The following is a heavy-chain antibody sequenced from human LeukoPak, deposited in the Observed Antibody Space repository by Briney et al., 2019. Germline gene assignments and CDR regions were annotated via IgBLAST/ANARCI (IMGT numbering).Heavy chain of an antibody. CDR3: ARSRWSDY. CDR2: ISYDGSNK. D-gene: IGHD2-15*01. CDR1: GFTFSSYA. V-gene: IGHV3-30-3*01. Sequence: GGSLRLSCAASGFTFSSYAMHWVRQAPGKGLEWVAVISYDGSNKYYADSVKGRFTISRDNSKNTLYLQMNSLRAEDTAVYYCARSRWSDYWGQGTLVTVSS. J-gene: IGHJ4*02.